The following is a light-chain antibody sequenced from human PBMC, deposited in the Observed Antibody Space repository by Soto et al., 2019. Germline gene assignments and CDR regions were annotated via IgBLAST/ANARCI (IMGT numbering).Light chain of an antibody. CDR1: LRVGRNY. CDR2: GAS. J-gene: IGKJ2*01. CDR3: QQYGNSPQT. V-gene: IGKV3-20*01. Sequence: EIVLTQSPGTVSLSPGERVTLSCRASLRVGRNYFAWYQQIPGQAPRLLIYGASTRASGVSDRFSGSGSATDFTLPINRLEPEDMEVYYCQQYGNSPQTFGQGTKLEIK.